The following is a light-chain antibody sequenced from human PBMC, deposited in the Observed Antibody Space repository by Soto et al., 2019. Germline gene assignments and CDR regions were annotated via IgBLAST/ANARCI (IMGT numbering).Light chain of an antibody. J-gene: IGKJ2*01. CDR2: AGS. V-gene: IGKV1-39*01. CDR1: QTIGRY. Sequence: DIQMTQSPSSLSASGGDRVTITCWASQTIGRYLNWYQQQPGKAPKLLIYAGSNLQSGVPSRFSGAGSATDFTLTISSLQTEDFATYYCQQSFITPHNFGQGTGVEIK. CDR3: QQSFITPHN.